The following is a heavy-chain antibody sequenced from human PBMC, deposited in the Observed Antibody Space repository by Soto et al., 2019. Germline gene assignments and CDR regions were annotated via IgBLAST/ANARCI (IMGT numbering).Heavy chain of an antibody. J-gene: IGHJ4*02. V-gene: IGHV4-34*01. CDR1: GGSFNGYY. CDR2: INHSGST. Sequence: QVQLQQWGAGLLKPSETLSLTCAVYGGSFNGYYWSWIRQPPGKGLEWIGEINHSGSTNYNPSLKSRVTISVDTSKNQFSLKLSSVTAADTAVYYCAGPKYYYDSSGYYSDYWGQGTLVTVSS. D-gene: IGHD3-22*01. CDR3: AGPKYYYDSSGYYSDY.